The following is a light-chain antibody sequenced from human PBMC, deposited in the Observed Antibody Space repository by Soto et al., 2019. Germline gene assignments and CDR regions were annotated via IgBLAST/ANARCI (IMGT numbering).Light chain of an antibody. Sequence: EIVMTQSPATLSVSPGERATLSCWASQSVSGNLAWYQQKPGQAPRLLIYGASTRATGIPARFSGSGSGTEFTLTISSLQSEDFAVYFCQQYNRFPSLTFGGGTRVEIK. CDR2: GAS. V-gene: IGKV3-15*01. J-gene: IGKJ4*01. CDR3: QQYNRFPSLT. CDR1: QSVSGN.